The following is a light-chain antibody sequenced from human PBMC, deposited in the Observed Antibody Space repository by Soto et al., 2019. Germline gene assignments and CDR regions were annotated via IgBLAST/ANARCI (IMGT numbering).Light chain of an antibody. CDR3: NSYTTSNTRQIV. CDR1: SSDVGGYNY. Sequence: QSALTQPPSASRSPGQSVTISCTGTSSDVGGYNYVSWYQQHPGKAPKFMIYDVSNRPSGVSTRFSGSKSGNTASLTISGLQAEDEPDYYCNSYTTSNTRQIVFGTRTKVTVL. CDR2: DVS. V-gene: IGLV2-14*01. J-gene: IGLJ1*01.